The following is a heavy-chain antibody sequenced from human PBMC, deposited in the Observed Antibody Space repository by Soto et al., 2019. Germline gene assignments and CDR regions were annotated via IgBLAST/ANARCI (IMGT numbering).Heavy chain of an antibody. CDR1: GGSISSSGFS. J-gene: IGHJ5*02. V-gene: IGHV4-39*01. Sequence: SETLSLTRTVSGGSISSSGFSRGWVRQPPGKGLEWIGCAYYSGNTYYNPSLKSRVTISVDTSGNQFSLRLDSVTAADTAVYYCTKVSSGWFDPWGQGTPVTVSS. D-gene: IGHD2-8*01. CDR3: TKVSSGWFDP. CDR2: AYYSGNT.